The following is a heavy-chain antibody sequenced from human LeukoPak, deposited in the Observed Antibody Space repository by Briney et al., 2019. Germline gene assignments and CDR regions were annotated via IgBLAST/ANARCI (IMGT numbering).Heavy chain of an antibody. D-gene: IGHD5-18*01. J-gene: IGHJ4*02. CDR1: GFTFSRYG. Sequence: GGSLRLSCAASGFTFSRYGIYWVRQAPGKGLEWVAVISYDGSQYADSVKGRFTISRDKSKNTLYLQMNSLRVDDTAVYYCARDARGCRRPLDNWGQGTLVTVSS. CDR3: ARDARGCRRPLDN. V-gene: IGHV3-30*03. CDR2: ISYDGS.